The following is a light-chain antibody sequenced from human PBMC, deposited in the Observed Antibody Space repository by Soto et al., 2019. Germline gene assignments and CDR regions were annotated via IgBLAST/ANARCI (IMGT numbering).Light chain of an antibody. J-gene: IGKJ1*01. V-gene: IGKV3-20*01. CDR2: GAS. CDR3: QQYGSTRWT. Sequence: EIVLTQSPATLSLSPEERATLSCWASQSVNMYLVWYQQKPGQAPTLLIYGASSRATGIPARFSGSGSGTDFSLTISRLEPEDFAVYYCQQYGSTRWTFGQGTKVDI. CDR1: QSVNMY.